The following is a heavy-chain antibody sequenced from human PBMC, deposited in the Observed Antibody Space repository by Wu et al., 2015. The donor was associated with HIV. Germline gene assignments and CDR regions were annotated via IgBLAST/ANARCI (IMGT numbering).Heavy chain of an antibody. V-gene: IGHV1-24*01. J-gene: IGHJ4*02. D-gene: IGHD3-16*01. CDR3: ATGFSGGLGY. CDR1: GSNLSKLS. Sequence: QVQLVQSGAEVKRPGASVKVSCKLSGSNLSKLSMHWVRQAPGKGLEWMGGFDPEDGETIYAQKFQGRVTMTEDTSTDTAYMELSSLRSEDTAVYYCATGFSGGLGYWGQGTLVTVSS. CDR2: FDPEDGET.